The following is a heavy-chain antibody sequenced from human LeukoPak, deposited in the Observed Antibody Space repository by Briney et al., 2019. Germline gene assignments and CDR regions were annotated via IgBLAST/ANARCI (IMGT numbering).Heavy chain of an antibody. Sequence: GESLQISCQGSGSSFINYWIVWVRQPPGKGLEWMGIIYPDDSDSRYSPSFQGQVTISVDKSINTAYLQWSSLKASDTAMYYCARMAGDRSYYYYMDVWGKGTTVTVSS. J-gene: IGHJ6*03. CDR3: ARMAGDRSYYYYMDV. CDR2: IYPDDSDS. CDR1: GSSFINYW. V-gene: IGHV5-51*01. D-gene: IGHD6-19*01.